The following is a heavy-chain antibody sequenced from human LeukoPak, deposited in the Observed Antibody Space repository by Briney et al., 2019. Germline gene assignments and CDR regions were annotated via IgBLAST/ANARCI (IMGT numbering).Heavy chain of an antibody. Sequence: PGGSLRLSCAATGFSFTTYAMSWVRQAPGRGLEWVSGISGSGGTTYYADSVKGRFTISRDNSRNTLYLQMKSLRAEDTATYYCAKDRLRSSRRSPLDAFDIWGQGTMVTVSS. CDR2: ISGSGGTT. CDR1: GFSFTTYA. D-gene: IGHD2-2*01. J-gene: IGHJ3*02. V-gene: IGHV3-23*01. CDR3: AKDRLRSSRRSPLDAFDI.